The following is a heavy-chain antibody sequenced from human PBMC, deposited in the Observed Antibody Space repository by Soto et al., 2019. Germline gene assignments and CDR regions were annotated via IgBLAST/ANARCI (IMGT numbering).Heavy chain of an antibody. CDR3: AGGMAGLDV. Sequence: DVQLVESGGGVVQPGGSLRLSCAAAGLSFKIYWMHWVRQVPGKGLVWLARINSDGSHTIYVDSVKGRFTISRDNAKNTVFLQMDSLSDQDTGVYYCAGGMAGLDVWGQGTTVTVSS. V-gene: IGHV3-74*01. CDR1: GLSFKIYW. CDR2: INSDGSHT. J-gene: IGHJ6*02.